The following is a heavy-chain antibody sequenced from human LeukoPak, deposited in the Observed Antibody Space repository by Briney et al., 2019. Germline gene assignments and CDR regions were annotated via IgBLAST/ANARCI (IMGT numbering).Heavy chain of an antibody. CDR3: AKPESPALHNFDY. CDR2: ISGSGGST. Sequence: LAGGSLRLSCAASGFTFSSYAMSWVRQAPGKGLEWVSAISGSGGSTYYADSVKGRFTISRDNSKNTLYLQMNSLRAEDTAVYYCAKPESPALHNFDYWGQGTLVTVSS. CDR1: GFTFSSYA. V-gene: IGHV3-23*01. J-gene: IGHJ4*02.